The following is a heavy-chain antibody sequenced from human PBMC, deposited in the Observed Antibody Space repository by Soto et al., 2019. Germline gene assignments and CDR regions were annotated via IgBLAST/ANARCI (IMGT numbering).Heavy chain of an antibody. V-gene: IGHV3-74*01. Sequence: GALRLSCAASGFSFKMYWMHWVRQSPGKGLVWISRIYNDGTYSDYADSVRGRFTISRDNVNDTLYLQMNNLRAEDSGLYYCTRGPRPISTGTGAYWGQGTQVTVSS. J-gene: IGHJ4*02. CDR2: IYNDGTYS. CDR1: GFSFKMYW. D-gene: IGHD3-10*01. CDR3: TRGPRPISTGTGAY.